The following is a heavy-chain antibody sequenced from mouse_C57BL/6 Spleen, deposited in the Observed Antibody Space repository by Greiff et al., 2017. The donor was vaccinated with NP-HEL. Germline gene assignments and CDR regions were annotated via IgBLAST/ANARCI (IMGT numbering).Heavy chain of an antibody. J-gene: IGHJ3*01. V-gene: IGHV5-4*01. Sequence: EVHLVESGGGLVKPGGSLKLSCAASGFTFSSYAMSWVRQTPEKRLEWVATISDGGSYTYYPDNVKGRFTISRDNAKNNLYLQMSHLKSEDTAMYYCARVDYDYDPAWFAYWGQGTLVTVSA. D-gene: IGHD2-4*01. CDR1: GFTFSSYA. CDR3: ARVDYDYDPAWFAY. CDR2: ISDGGSYT.